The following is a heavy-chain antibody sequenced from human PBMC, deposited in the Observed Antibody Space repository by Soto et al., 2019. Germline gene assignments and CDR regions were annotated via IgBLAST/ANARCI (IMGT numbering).Heavy chain of an antibody. CDR2: IYYSGST. CDR3: ARVRYYRVSDYGDYEMDV. J-gene: IGHJ6*02. Sequence: SDTLSHTCTLSGGPIRNGGYYWSWIRQHPGKGLEWIGYIYYSGSTYYNPSLKSRVTISVDTSKNQFSLKLSSVTAADTAVYYCARVRYYRVSDYGDYEMDVWGQGTTVTVS. CDR1: GGPIRNGGYY. V-gene: IGHV4-31*03. D-gene: IGHD4-17*01.